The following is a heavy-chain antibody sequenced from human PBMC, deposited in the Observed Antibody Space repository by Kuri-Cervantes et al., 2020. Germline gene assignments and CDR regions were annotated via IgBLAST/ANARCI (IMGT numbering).Heavy chain of an antibody. CDR1: GFTFSSYW. CDR3: ASDDYGMDV. Sequence: GESLKISCAASGFTFSSYWMSWVRQAPGKGLEWVANIKQDGSEKYYVDSVKGRFTISRDNAKNSLYLQMNSLRAEDTAVYYCASDDYGMDVWGQGATVTVSS. CDR2: IKQDGSEK. J-gene: IGHJ6*02. V-gene: IGHV3-7*01.